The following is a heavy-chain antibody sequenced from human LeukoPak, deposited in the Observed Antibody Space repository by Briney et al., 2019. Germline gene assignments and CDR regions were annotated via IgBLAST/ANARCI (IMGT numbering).Heavy chain of an antibody. CDR3: ARGIAVAPAPVGY. D-gene: IGHD6-19*01. CDR2: INSDGSST. CDR1: GFTFSSYW. J-gene: IGHJ4*02. V-gene: IGHV3-74*01. Sequence: GGSLRLSCAASGFTFSSYWMHWVRQAPGQGLVWVSRINSDGSSTSYADSVKGRFTISRDNAKNTLYLQMNSLRAEDTAVYYCARGIAVAPAPVGYWGQGTLVTVSS.